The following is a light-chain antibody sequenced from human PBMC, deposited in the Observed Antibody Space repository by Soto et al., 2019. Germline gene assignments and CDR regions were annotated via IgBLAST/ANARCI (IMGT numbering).Light chain of an antibody. J-gene: IGLJ1*01. CDR2: LRT. CDR1: SSNIGAGYD. Sequence: QSALTPPPSVSGAPGQRVTISCTGRSSNIGAGYDVHWYQQVPGTAPKLLSYLRTNRPSGVPDRKSASKSGSSASLAITGLQAEDEGDYDCQSYDTRLSAYGFGTGTKVTVL. V-gene: IGLV1-40*01. CDR3: QSYDTRLSAYG.